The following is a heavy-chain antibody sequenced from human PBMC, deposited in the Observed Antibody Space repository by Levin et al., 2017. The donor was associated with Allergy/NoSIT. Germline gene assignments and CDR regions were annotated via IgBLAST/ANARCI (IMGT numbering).Heavy chain of an antibody. J-gene: IGHJ4*02. CDR3: AKAFSRGCSGGSCPLDF. D-gene: IGHD2-15*01. CDR2: ITGSSANI. Sequence: GESLKISCAASGFTFSNQAMSWVRQAPGKGLEWVSTITGSSANIYYADSVKGRFTISRDNSKDTLYLQMRSLRADDSAVYYCAKAFSRGCSGGSCPLDFWGQGTLVTVSS. CDR1: GFTFSNQA. V-gene: IGHV3-23*01.